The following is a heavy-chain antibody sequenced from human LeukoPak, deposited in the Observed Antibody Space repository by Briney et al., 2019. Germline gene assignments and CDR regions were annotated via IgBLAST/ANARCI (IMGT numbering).Heavy chain of an antibody. CDR2: ISYDGSIE. Sequence: GGSLRLSCAASGFTFSDYYMSWVRQAPGKGLEWVAIISYDGSIEHYADSVRGRFTVSRDNSKNTVYLQMNSLRTDDTARYFCAREEEGELPDYWGQGTLVTVSS. CDR3: AREEEGELPDY. D-gene: IGHD1-26*01. V-gene: IGHV3-30*03. J-gene: IGHJ4*02. CDR1: GFTFSDYY.